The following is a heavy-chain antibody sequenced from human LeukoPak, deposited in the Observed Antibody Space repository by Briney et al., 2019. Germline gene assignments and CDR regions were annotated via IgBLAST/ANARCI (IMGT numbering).Heavy chain of an antibody. CDR3: AKGIYSSGWSYFDY. CDR1: GFTFSNSA. CDR2: LSGSGITT. J-gene: IGHJ4*01. V-gene: IGHV3-23*01. Sequence: GGSLRLSCAASGFTFSNSALSWVRQAPGKGLEWVSTLSGSGITTYYADSVKGRFTISRDNSKNALYLQMNSLRAEDTAVYYCAKGIYSSGWSYFDYWGHGTLVTVSS. D-gene: IGHD6-19*01.